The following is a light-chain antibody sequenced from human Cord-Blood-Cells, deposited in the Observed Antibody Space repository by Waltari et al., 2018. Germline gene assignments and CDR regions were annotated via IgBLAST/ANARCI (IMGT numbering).Light chain of an antibody. J-gene: IGLJ1*01. CDR3: SSYTSSSTLYV. Sequence: QSALTQPASVSGSPGQSITISCTGTSRDVGGYNYVSWYQQHPGKVPKLMIYEVSNRPSGVSNRFSGSKSGNTASLTISGLQAEDEADYYCSSYTSSSTLYVFGTGTKVTVL. CDR2: EVS. V-gene: IGLV2-14*01. CDR1: SRDVGGYNY.